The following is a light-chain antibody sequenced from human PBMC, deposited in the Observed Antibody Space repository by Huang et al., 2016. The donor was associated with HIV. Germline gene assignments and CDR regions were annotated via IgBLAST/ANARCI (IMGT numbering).Light chain of an antibody. CDR2: AAS. J-gene: IGKJ4*01. CDR3: QQYYGAPN. V-gene: IGKV1-NL1*01. CDR1: QDISNS. Sequence: DIQMTQSPTSLSASVGDRVTITCRASQDISNSVAWYQQKPGKAPELLLYAASRLESGVPSRFSGSGSGTDYTLTISSLQPEDFATYYCQQYYGAPNFGGGTKVEIK.